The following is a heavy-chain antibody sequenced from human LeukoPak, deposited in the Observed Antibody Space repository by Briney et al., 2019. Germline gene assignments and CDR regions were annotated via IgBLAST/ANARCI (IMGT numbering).Heavy chain of an antibody. V-gene: IGHV4-34*01. D-gene: IGHD6-13*01. CDR1: GGSFSGYY. CDR3: ARVDSSSWYGPSSLGHYYYYMDV. Sequence: SETLSLACAVYGGSFSGYYWSWIRQPPGKGLEWIGEINHSGSTNYNPSLKSRVTISVDTSKNQFSLKLSSVTAADTAVYYCARVDSSSWYGPSSLGHYYYYMDVWGKGTTVTVSS. J-gene: IGHJ6*03. CDR2: INHSGST.